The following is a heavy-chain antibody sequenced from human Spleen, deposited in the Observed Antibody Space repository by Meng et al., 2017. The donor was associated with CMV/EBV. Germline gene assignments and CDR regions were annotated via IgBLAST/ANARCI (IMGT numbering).Heavy chain of an antibody. V-gene: IGHV1-69*16. CDR3: ARDTRDCSSTSCYIWLYYYYGMDV. Sequence: SVKVSCKASGGTFSSYTISWVRQAPGQGLEWMGRIIPILGTANYAQKFQGRVTITTDESTSTAYMELSSLRSEDTAVYYCARDTRDCSSTSCYIWLYYYYGMDVWGQGTTVTVSS. CDR1: GGTFSSYT. J-gene: IGHJ6*02. CDR2: IIPILGTA. D-gene: IGHD2-2*02.